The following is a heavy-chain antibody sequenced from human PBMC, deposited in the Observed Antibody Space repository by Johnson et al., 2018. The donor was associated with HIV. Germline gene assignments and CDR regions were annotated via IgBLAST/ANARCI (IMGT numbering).Heavy chain of an antibody. D-gene: IGHD5-18*01. CDR1: GFTFSSYT. J-gene: IGHJ3*02. Sequence: QMQLVESGGGVVQPGRSLRLSCAASGFTFSSYTMHCVRQAPGKGLEWVSVISCNGSNKYYADSVQGRFTISRDNSKTTLYLQMGSLRAEDMAVYDCAIWRDGYTRLSALDIWGHGTMVTVSS. CDR3: AIWRDGYTRLSALDI. V-gene: IGHV3-30*14. CDR2: ISCNGSNK.